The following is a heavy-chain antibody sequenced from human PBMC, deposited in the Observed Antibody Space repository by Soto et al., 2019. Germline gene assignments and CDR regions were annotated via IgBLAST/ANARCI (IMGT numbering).Heavy chain of an antibody. D-gene: IGHD5-18*01. CDR2: IIPIFGTA. J-gene: IGHJ4*02. CDR3: ASDVLGKYSYGRR. Sequence: ASVKVSCKASGGTFSSYASSWFRQAPGQGLEWMGGIIPIFGTANYAQKFQGRVTITADESTSTDYMELSSLRSEDTAVYYCASDVLGKYSYGRRWGQGTLVTVSS. V-gene: IGHV1-69*13. CDR1: GGTFSSYA.